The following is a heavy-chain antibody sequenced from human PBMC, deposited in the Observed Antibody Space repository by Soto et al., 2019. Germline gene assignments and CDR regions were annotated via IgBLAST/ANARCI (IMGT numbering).Heavy chain of an antibody. V-gene: IGHV1-46*03. J-gene: IGHJ6*03. D-gene: IGHD2-2*01. CDR1: GYTFTSYY. Sequence: ASVKVSCKASGYTFTSYYMHWVRQAPGQGLEWMGIINPSGGSTSYAQKFQGRVTMTRDTSTSTVYMELSSLRSEDTAVYYCATYAHSVPDRGNYYYYMDVWGKGTTVTVSS. CDR3: ATYAHSVPDRGNYYYYMDV. CDR2: INPSGGST.